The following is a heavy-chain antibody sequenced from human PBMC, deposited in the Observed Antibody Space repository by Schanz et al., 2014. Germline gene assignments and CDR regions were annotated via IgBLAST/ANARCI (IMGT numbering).Heavy chain of an antibody. CDR3: AKQIHYDILTVTRN. V-gene: IGHV3-23*04. Sequence: EADLVESGGGLIQRGESLRLSCSASGFTFSSYAMSWVRQAPGKGLEWVSGISGSGGSTYYADSVKGRFTISRDNSRNTLYLQMNSLRTEDTAVYYCAKQIHYDILTVTRNWGQGTLVAVSS. CDR1: GFTFSSYA. D-gene: IGHD3-9*01. J-gene: IGHJ4*02. CDR2: ISGSGGST.